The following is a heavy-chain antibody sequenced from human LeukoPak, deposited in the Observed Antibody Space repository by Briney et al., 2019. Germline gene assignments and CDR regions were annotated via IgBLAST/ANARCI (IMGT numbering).Heavy chain of an antibody. J-gene: IGHJ4*02. V-gene: IGHV4-39*07. CDR2: VDYSGSS. CDR1: GDSITNNNCY. Sequence: PSKTLSLTCTVSGDSITNNNCYWGWVRQPPGKGLEWIASVDYSGSSYYSPFLKSRVTMSVATSKNQFSLKLSSVTAADTAIYYCVRLDYSIFLVFWAQRNLVSVSS. CDR3: VRLDYSIFLVF. D-gene: IGHD4-11*01.